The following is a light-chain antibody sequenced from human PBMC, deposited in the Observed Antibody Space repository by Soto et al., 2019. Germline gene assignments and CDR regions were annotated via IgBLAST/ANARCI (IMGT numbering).Light chain of an antibody. V-gene: IGKV3D-15*01. CDR3: QQYSNWPLT. Sequence: EIVMTQSPGTLSLSPGETATLSCRASQSVSSNYVAWFHQKPGQAPRLLIYGASSRATGVPDRFSASGSGTEFTLTISSLQSEDFAVYYCQQYSNWPLTFGGGTKVDIK. CDR2: GAS. J-gene: IGKJ4*01. CDR1: QSVSSN.